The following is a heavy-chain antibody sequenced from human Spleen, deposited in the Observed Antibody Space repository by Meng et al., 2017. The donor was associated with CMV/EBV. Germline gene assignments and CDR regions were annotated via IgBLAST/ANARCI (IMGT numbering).Heavy chain of an antibody. Sequence: FTFSSYRMNWVRQAPGKGLEWVSSISSSSSYIYYADSVKGRFTISRDNAKNSLYLQMNSLRAEDTAVYYCARDRAYYYGSGMNWFDPWGQGTLVTVSS. CDR1: FTFSSYR. D-gene: IGHD3-10*01. V-gene: IGHV3-21*01. CDR2: ISSSSSYI. J-gene: IGHJ5*02. CDR3: ARDRAYYYGSGMNWFDP.